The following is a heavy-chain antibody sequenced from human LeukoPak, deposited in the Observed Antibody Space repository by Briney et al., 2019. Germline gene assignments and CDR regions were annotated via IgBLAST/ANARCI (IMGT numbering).Heavy chain of an antibody. V-gene: IGHV3-23*01. CDR1: GFTFSSYA. J-gene: IGHJ4*02. Sequence: GGSLRLSCAASGFTFSSYAMSWVRQAPGKGLEWVSAISGSGGSTYYADSVKGRFTISRDNSKNTLYLQMNSLIAEDTAVYYCASQQEELLSPVGNWGQGTLVTVSS. D-gene: IGHD3-10*01. CDR2: ISGSGGST. CDR3: ASQQEELLSPVGN.